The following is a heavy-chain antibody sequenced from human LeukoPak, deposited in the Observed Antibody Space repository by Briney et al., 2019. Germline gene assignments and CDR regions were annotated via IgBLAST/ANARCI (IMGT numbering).Heavy chain of an antibody. D-gene: IGHD4-17*01. Sequence: SETLSLTCAVSAYSFSSYYWTWIRQPPGKGLEWIGYISYIGSTNYNPSLKSRVTISIDTSKNQCSLKMSSVTAAGTAVYYCARDLVTVTKGFDIWGQGTMVSVSS. CDR1: AYSFSSYY. V-gene: IGHV4-59*01. J-gene: IGHJ3*02. CDR2: ISYIGST. CDR3: ARDLVTVTKGFDI.